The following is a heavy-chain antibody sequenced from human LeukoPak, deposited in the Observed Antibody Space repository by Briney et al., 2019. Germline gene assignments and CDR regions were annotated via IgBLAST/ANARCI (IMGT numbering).Heavy chain of an antibody. CDR1: GFTFSDYY. CDR3: ARPGERYCSSTSCPFDY. J-gene: IGHJ4*02. D-gene: IGHD2-2*01. CDR2: ISSSGSTI. V-gene: IGHV3-11*01. Sequence: GGSLRLSCAASGFTFSDYYMSWIRQAPGKGLEWVSYISSSGSTIYYADSVKGRFTISRDNAKNSLYLQMNSLRAEDTAVYYCARPGERYCSSTSCPFDYWGQGTLVTVSS.